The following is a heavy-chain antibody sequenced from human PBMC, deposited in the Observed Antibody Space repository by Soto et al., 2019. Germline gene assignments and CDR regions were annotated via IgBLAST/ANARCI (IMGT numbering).Heavy chain of an antibody. V-gene: IGHV4-4*02. CDR3: ARRDCRSTTSPQFDY. CDR2: IHHSGST. Sequence: PSETLSLTCAVLSGSSVGSGWYSWVRQPPGKGLEWIGEIHHSGSTNYNPSLQSQYNISVDTSKNQFSLKLSSVTAADTAVYYCARRDCRSTTSPQFDYWGQGTLVTVSS. CDR1: SGSSVGSGW. D-gene: IGHD2-2*01. J-gene: IGHJ4*02.